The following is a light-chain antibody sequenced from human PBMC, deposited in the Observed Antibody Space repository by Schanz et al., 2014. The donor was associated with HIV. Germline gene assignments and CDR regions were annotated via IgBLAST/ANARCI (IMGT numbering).Light chain of an antibody. V-gene: IGKV1-9*01. CDR1: QGISSY. Sequence: IQLTQSPSSLSAFVGDRVTITCRASQGISSYLASYQQKPGKAPKVLIYAASTLQSGVPSRFSGSGSGTDFTLTISSLQPEDFATYYCQQLASYPLTFGGGTKVEIK. CDR2: AAS. CDR3: QQLASYPLT. J-gene: IGKJ4*01.